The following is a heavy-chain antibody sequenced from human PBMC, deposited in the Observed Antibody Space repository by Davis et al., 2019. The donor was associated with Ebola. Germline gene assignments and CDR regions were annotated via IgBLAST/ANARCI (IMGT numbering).Heavy chain of an antibody. Sequence: GESLKISCAASGFTFSGSAMHWVRQASGKGLEWVGRIRSKANSYATAYAASVKGRFTISRDDSKNTAYLQMNRLKTEDTAVYYCTATVTTSDYWGQGTLVTVSS. CDR2: IRSKANSYAT. J-gene: IGHJ4*02. CDR3: TATVTTSDY. CDR1: GFTFSGSA. V-gene: IGHV3-73*01. D-gene: IGHD4-17*01.